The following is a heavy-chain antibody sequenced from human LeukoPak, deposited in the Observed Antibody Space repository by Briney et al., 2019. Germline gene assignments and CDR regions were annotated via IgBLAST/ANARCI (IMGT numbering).Heavy chain of an antibody. V-gene: IGHV4-34*01. CDR3: ARGYCRSTSCPAGY. D-gene: IGHD2-2*01. CDR1: GGSFSGYY. J-gene: IGHJ4*02. Sequence: SETLSLTCAVYGGSFSGYYWSWIRQPPGKGPEWIGEINHSGSTNYNPSLKSRVTISIDTSKNQFSLKLSSVTAADTAVYYCARGYCRSTSCPAGYWGQGTLVTVSS. CDR2: INHSGST.